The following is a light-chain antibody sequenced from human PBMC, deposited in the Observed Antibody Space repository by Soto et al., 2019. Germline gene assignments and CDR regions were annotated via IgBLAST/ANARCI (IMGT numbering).Light chain of an antibody. V-gene: IGLV2-23*01. J-gene: IGLJ1*01. CDR3: CAYGGVNTLSV. CDR2: EGN. Sequence: QSALAQPASVSGSPGQSITISCTGTSNDVGSNNLVSWYQQHPGKVPKLMIFEGNKRPSGVSNRFSGSKSGNTASLTISGLQAEDEADYYCCAYGGVNTLSVFGTGTKLTVL. CDR1: SNDVGSNNL.